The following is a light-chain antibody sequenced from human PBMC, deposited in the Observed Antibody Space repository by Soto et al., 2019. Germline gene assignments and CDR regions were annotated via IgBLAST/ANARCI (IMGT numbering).Light chain of an antibody. V-gene: IGLV2-14*03. Sequence: QSALTQPACVSGSPGQSITISCTGTSSDVGGYNFVSWYQQHPGNAPKLIIYDVTSRPSGVSNRFSGSKSGNAASLTISGLQAEDEALYYCNSYTTSGAVVFGGGTKLTVL. CDR2: DVT. J-gene: IGLJ3*02. CDR3: NSYTTSGAVV. CDR1: SSDVGGYNF.